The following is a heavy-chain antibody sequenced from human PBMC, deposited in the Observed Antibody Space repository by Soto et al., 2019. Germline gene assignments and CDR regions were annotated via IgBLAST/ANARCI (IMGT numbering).Heavy chain of an antibody. J-gene: IGHJ4*02. CDR2: IYHSGST. CDR1: GGSISSGGYS. D-gene: IGHD3-22*01. CDR3: ASAQNYYDSSGYHYFDY. V-gene: IGHV4-30-2*01. Sequence: SETLSLTCAVSGGSISSGGYSWSWIRQPPGKGMEWIGYIYHSGSTYYNPSLKSRVTISVDRSKNQFSLKLSFVTAADTAFYFCASAQNYYDSSGYHYFDYWGQGTLVTVSS.